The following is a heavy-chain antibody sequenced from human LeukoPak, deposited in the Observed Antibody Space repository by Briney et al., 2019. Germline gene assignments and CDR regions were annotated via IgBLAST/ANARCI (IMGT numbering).Heavy chain of an antibody. D-gene: IGHD3-22*01. V-gene: IGHV1-8*03. CDR1: GYTFTSYD. Sequence: ASVKVSCKASGYTFTSYDINWVRQATGQGLEWMGWMNANSGNTGYAQKFQGRVTITRNTSISTAYMELSSLRSEDTAVYYCARGQHYCDSSGYFTYAFDYWGQGTLVTVSS. CDR2: MNANSGNT. CDR3: ARGQHYCDSSGYFTYAFDY. J-gene: IGHJ4*02.